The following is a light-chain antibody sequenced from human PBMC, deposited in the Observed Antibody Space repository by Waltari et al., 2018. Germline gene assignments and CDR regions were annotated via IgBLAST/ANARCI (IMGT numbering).Light chain of an antibody. CDR3: QQYYSYPRT. V-gene: IGKV1-8*01. J-gene: IGKJ1*01. CDR2: AAS. CDR1: QGISSY. Sequence: AIRMPQSPSSFSASTGDRVPIPCLASQGISSYLPWYQQKPRKAPKPLIYAASTLQSGVPSRFSGSGSGTDFTLTISCLQSEDFATDYGQQYYSYPRTFGQGTKVEIK.